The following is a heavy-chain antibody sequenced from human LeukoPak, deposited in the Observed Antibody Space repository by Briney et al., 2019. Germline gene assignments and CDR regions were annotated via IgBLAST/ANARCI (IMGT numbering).Heavy chain of an antibody. J-gene: IGHJ4*02. V-gene: IGHV3-23*01. D-gene: IGHD3-10*01. CDR1: GFTFSSYG. Sequence: PGGSLRLSCAASGFTFSSYGMSWVRQAPGKGLEWVSAISGSGGSTYYADSVKGRFTISRDNSKNTLYLQMNSLRAEDTAVYYCAKVAHYYGSGSLDYWGQGTLVTVSS. CDR2: ISGSGGST. CDR3: AKVAHYYGSGSLDY.